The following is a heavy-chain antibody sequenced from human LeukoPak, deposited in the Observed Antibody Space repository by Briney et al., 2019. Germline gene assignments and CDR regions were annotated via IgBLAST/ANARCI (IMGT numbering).Heavy chain of an antibody. CDR2: ITWNSDDI. CDR1: GFIFGAYG. CDR3: TRVTSWRTGFDY. J-gene: IGHJ4*02. V-gene: IGHV3-9*01. D-gene: IGHD1-1*01. Sequence: PGGSLRLSCAASGFIFGAYGMYWVRHAPGKGLEWVSGITWNSDDIAYADSVKGRFTISRDNAKNCLYLQMISLTVEDTALYYCTRVTSWRTGFDYWGQGTQVTVSS.